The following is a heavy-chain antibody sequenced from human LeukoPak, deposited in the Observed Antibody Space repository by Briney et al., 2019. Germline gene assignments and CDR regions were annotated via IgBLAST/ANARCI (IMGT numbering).Heavy chain of an antibody. Sequence: PWETLSLTCTASGGSISSYYGIWIRQPAGKGLEWIGRIYTSGSTNYNASVKGGVSMSVDTSKNQFSLKLSSVTAADTAVFYCARENSGSYREFDYWGQGTLVTVSS. CDR2: IYTSGST. V-gene: IGHV4-4*07. D-gene: IGHD1-26*01. CDR1: GGSISSYY. CDR3: ARENSGSYREFDY. J-gene: IGHJ4*02.